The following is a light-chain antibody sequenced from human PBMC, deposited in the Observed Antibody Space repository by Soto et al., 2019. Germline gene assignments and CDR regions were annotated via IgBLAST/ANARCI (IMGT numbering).Light chain of an antibody. CDR3: MQVLQNPLT. CDR1: QSLLHSNGNTY. J-gene: IGKJ4*01. Sequence: DIVVTQSPHSLSVTPGEPASISCRSSQSLLHSNGNTYLDWYLQKPGQSPQLLIYLGSNRASGVPDRFSGSGSGTDYTLRISRVEAEDVGVYYCMQVLQNPLTFGGGTKVEI. V-gene: IGKV2-28*01. CDR2: LGS.